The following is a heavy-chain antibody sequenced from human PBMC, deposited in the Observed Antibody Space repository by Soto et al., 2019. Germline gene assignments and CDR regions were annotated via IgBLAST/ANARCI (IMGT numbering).Heavy chain of an antibody. CDR1: GYTFTSYG. J-gene: IGHJ5*02. D-gene: IGHD3-3*01. CDR2: ISAYNGKK. Sequence: ASVKVSCKASGYTFTSYGMSCVRQAPGQGLEWMGWISAYNGKKNYAQKIKGRVNMTTDTSKSTAYMEMRRLRSEETDVYYCARDSVTIRFLPDTWGQGTLVTVSS. V-gene: IGHV1-18*01. CDR3: ARDSVTIRFLPDT.